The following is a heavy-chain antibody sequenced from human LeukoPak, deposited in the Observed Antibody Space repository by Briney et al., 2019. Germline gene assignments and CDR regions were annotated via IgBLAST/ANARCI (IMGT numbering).Heavy chain of an antibody. Sequence: PGGSLRLSCAASGFTFSSYGMHWVRQAPGKGLEWVAVIWYDGSNKYYADSVKGRFTISRDSSKNTLYLQMNSLRAEDTAVYYCALGGYSSGWYYFDYWGQGTLVTVSS. V-gene: IGHV3-33*01. D-gene: IGHD6-19*01. J-gene: IGHJ4*02. CDR3: ALGGYSSGWYYFDY. CDR1: GFTFSSYG. CDR2: IWYDGSNK.